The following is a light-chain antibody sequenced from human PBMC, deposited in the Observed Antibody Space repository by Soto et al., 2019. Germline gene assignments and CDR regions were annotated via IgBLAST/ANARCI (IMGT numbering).Light chain of an antibody. CDR2: GAS. CDR3: QQSYSTPPL. Sequence: EIVMTQSPATLSVSPGERATLSCRASQSVSSNLAWYQQKPGQAPRLLIYGASTRATGIPARFSGSGSGTDFTLTISSLQPEDFATYYCQQSYSTPPLFGQGTRLEI. CDR1: QSVSSN. J-gene: IGKJ5*01. V-gene: IGKV3D-15*01.